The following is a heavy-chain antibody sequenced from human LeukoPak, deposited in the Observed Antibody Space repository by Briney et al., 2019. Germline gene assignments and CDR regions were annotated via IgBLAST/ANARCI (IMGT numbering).Heavy chain of an antibody. J-gene: IGHJ4*02. D-gene: IGHD2-8*01. CDR1: GFTFNSYS. V-gene: IGHV3-21*01. CDR2: ISGSNSYI. CDR3: ARSSRELVGYAPWELMPPFDY. Sequence: GGSLRLSCAASGFTFNSYSMNWVRQAPGKGLEWVSSISGSNSYIYYADSMKGRFTISRDNAKNSLYLQMNSLRAEDTAVYYCARSSRELVGYAPWELMPPFDYWGQGTLVTVSS.